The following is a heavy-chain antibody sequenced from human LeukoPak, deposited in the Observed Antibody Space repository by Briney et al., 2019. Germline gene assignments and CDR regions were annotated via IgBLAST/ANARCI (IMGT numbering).Heavy chain of an antibody. CDR1: GYTFTNYA. CDR3: ARAFGELSSPDF. CDR2: SDGGNGNT. Sequence: GASVKVSCRASGYTFTNYAMHWVRQAPGQRLEWMVWSDGGNGNTRYSQKFQGRVTITRDTSASTVYMDLSSLRSDDTGVYYCARAFGELSSPDFWGQGTLVTVSS. J-gene: IGHJ4*02. D-gene: IGHD3-10*01. V-gene: IGHV1-3*01.